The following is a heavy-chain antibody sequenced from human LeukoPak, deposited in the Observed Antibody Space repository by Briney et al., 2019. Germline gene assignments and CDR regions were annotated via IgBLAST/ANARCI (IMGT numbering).Heavy chain of an antibody. Sequence: GGSLRLSCAASGFTFSSYEMNWVRQAPGKGLEWVANIKQDGSEKYYVDSVKGRFTISRDNAKNSLYLQMNSLRAEDTAVYYCARVHGSGWAYYFDYWGQGTLVTVSS. CDR3: ARVHGSGWAYYFDY. CDR1: GFTFSSYE. CDR2: IKQDGSEK. V-gene: IGHV3-7*01. J-gene: IGHJ4*02. D-gene: IGHD6-19*01.